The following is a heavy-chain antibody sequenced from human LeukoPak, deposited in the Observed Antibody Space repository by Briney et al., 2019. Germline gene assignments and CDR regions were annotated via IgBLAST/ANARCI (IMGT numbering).Heavy chain of an antibody. V-gene: IGHV4-59*01. CDR1: GGSISSYY. J-gene: IGHJ5*02. CDR2: IYYSGST. CDR3: AREMAVQEYNWFDP. Sequence: SETLSLTCTVSGGSISSYYWSWIRQPPGKGLEWIGYIYYSGSTNYNPSLKSRVTISVDTSKNQFSLKLSSVTAADTAVYYCAREMAVQEYNWFDPWGQGTLVTVSS. D-gene: IGHD2-8*01.